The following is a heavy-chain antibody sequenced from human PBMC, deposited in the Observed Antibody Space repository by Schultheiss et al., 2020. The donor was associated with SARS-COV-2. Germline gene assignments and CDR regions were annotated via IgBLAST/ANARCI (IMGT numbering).Heavy chain of an antibody. D-gene: IGHD5-24*01. CDR1: GYSFTTYG. CDR3: ARRVRGGFVSDHNYFIDV. CDR2: ISPYNGNT. Sequence: ASVKVSCKASGYSFTTYGITWVRQDPGQGLEWMGWISPYNGNTFYAQKLQGRVIMTTDTSTSTAYMELRSLRSDDTAVYYCARRVRGGFVSDHNYFIDVWGKGTTVTVSS. V-gene: IGHV1-18*04. J-gene: IGHJ6*03.